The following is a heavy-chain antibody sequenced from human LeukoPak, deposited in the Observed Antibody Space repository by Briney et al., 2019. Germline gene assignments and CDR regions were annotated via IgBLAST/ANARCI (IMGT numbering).Heavy chain of an antibody. D-gene: IGHD5-18*01. J-gene: IGHJ4*02. CDR3: AKDASYGHLPPAIYFDY. CDR1: GYTLTELS. Sequence: ASVKVSCKVSGYTLTELSMHRVRQAPGKGLEWMGGFDPEDGETIYAQKFQGRVTMTEDTSTDTAYMELSSLRSEDTAVYYCAKDASYGHLPPAIYFDYWGQGTLVTVSS. CDR2: FDPEDGET. V-gene: IGHV1-24*01.